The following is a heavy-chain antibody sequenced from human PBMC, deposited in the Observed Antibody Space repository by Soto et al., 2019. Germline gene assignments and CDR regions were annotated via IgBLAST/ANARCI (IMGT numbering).Heavy chain of an antibody. CDR3: ARRYGGNFDY. CDR1: GGSIRSSNW. V-gene: IGHV4-4*02. Sequence: SETLSLTCAVSGGSIRSSNWWSWVRQPPGKGLEWIGEIYHSGSTNYNPSLKSRVTISVDTSKNQFSLKLSSVTAADTAVYYCARRYGGNFDYWGQGTLVTVSS. CDR2: IYHSGST. D-gene: IGHD3-16*01. J-gene: IGHJ4*02.